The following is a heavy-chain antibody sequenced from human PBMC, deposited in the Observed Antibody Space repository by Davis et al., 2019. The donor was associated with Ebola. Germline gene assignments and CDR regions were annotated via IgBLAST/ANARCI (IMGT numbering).Heavy chain of an antibody. CDR3: ARTTAMDV. CDR1: GFTFSSYA. V-gene: IGHV3-30*04. D-gene: IGHD1-1*01. Sequence: SLKISCAASGFTFSSYAMHWVRQAPGKGLEWVAVISYDGSNKYYADSVKGRFTISRDNSKNTLYLQMNSLRAEDTAVYYCARTTAMDVWGKGTTVTVSS. CDR2: ISYDGSNK. J-gene: IGHJ6*04.